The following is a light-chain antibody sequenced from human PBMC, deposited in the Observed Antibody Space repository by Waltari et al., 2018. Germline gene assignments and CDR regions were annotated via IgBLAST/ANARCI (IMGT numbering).Light chain of an antibody. CDR1: SSNLGGSY. Sequence: QSVLTQPPSVSGAPGQRVTISCTGSSSNLGGSYVQLYQQLPGTAPKLLIYENNKRPSGVSDRFSGSQSGTSASLTITGLQSEDEADYHCQSYDSSLSARVFGGGTRLTVL. CDR3: QSYDSSLSARV. J-gene: IGLJ2*01. CDR2: ENN. V-gene: IGLV1-40*01.